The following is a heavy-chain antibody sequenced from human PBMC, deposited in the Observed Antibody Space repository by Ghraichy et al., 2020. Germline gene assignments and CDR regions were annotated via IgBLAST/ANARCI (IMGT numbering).Heavy chain of an antibody. CDR2: MNPNSGNT. J-gene: IGHJ6*02. CDR3: ARTRIQLWLSIYYGMDV. CDR1: GYTFTSYD. D-gene: IGHD5-18*01. Sequence: ASVKVSCKASGYTFTSYDINWVRQATGQGLEWMGWMNPNSGNTGYAQKFQGRVTMTRNTSISTAYMELSSLRSEDTAVYYCARTRIQLWLSIYYGMDVWGQGTTVTVSS. V-gene: IGHV1-8*01.